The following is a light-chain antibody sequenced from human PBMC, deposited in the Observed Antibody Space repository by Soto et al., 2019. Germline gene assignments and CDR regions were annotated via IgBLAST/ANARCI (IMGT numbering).Light chain of an antibody. CDR2: DAS. V-gene: IGKV3D-11*01. Sequence: EIVLTQSPATLSLSPGERATLSCRASRGVSSYLAWYQQKPGQAPRLLIYDASNRATGIPARFSGSGPGTDFTLTISSLEPEDFAVYYCQQRSNWLTFGQGTRLEIK. J-gene: IGKJ5*01. CDR1: RGVSSY. CDR3: QQRSNWLT.